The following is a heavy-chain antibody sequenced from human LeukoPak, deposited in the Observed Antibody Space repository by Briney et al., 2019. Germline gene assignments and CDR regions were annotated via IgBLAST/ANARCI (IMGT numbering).Heavy chain of an antibody. V-gene: IGHV1-69*05. D-gene: IGHD4-17*01. CDR1: GGTFSSYA. Sequence: SVKVSCKASGGTFSSYAISWVRQAPGQGLEWMGGIIPIFGTANYAQKFQGRVTITTDESTSTAYMELSSLRSEDTAVYYCARDSSGTYGDQTSHYYYYYMDVWGKGTTVTVSS. CDR2: IIPIFGTA. J-gene: IGHJ6*03. CDR3: ARDSSGTYGDQTSHYYYYYMDV.